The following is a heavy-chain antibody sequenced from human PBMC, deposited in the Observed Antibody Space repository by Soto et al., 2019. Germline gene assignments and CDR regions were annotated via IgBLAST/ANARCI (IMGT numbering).Heavy chain of an antibody. CDR2: MNPNSGNT. V-gene: IGHV1-8*01. CDR1: GYTFTSYD. J-gene: IGHJ6*03. CDR3: AIIDNGSSGRWVDPGIARGVYYYYYYMDV. Sequence: ASVKVSCKASGYTFTSYDINWVRQATGQGLEWMGWMNPNSGNTGYAQKFQGRVTMTRNTSISTAYMELSSLRSEDTAVYYCAIIDNGSSGRWVDPGIARGVYYYYYYMDVWGKGTTVTVSS. D-gene: IGHD6-19*01.